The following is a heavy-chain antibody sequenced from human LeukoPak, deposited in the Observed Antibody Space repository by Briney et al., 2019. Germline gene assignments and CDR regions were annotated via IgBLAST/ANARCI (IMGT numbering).Heavy chain of an antibody. CDR1: GFTFSSYG. CDR2: ISYDGSNK. D-gene: IGHD4-11*01. J-gene: IGHJ5*02. CDR3: AKDWGEATVTNWFDP. V-gene: IGHV3-30*18. Sequence: GGSLRLSCAASGFTFSSYGIHWVRQAPGKGLEWVAVISYDGSNKFYADSVKGRFTISRDNSKNTLFLQLNSLRPEDTAVYYCAKDWGEATVTNWFDPWGQGTLVTVSS.